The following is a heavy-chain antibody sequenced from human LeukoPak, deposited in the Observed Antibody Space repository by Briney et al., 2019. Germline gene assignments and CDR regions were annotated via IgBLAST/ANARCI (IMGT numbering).Heavy chain of an antibody. V-gene: IGHV1-18*01. J-gene: IGHJ4*02. CDR3: ARSRSNFDWLLYD. CDR2: ISAYNGNI. Sequence: GASVKVSCKASGYTFTNYGFSWVRQAPGQGLEWMGWISAYNGNIKYAQKLQGRVTMTTDTSTSTAYMRLRSLRSDDTAIYYCARSRSNFDWLLYDWGQGTLVTVSS. D-gene: IGHD3-9*01. CDR1: GYTFTNYG.